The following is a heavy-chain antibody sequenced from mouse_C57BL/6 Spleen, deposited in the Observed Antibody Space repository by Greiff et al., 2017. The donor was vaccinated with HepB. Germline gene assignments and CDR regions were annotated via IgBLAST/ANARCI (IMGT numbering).Heavy chain of an antibody. V-gene: IGHV1-64*01. D-gene: IGHD2-1*01. CDR2: IHPNSGST. Sequence: QVQLQQPGAELVKPGASVKLSCKASGYTFTSYWMHWVKQRPGQGLEWIGMIHPNSGSTNYNEKFKSKATLTVDKSSSTAYMQLSSLTSEDSAVYYCARSPLIYYGNYYYAMDYWGQGTSVTVSS. CDR1: GYTFTSYW. J-gene: IGHJ4*01. CDR3: ARSPLIYYGNYYYAMDY.